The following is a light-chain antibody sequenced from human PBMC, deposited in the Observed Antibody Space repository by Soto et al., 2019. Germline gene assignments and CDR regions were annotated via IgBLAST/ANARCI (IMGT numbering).Light chain of an antibody. CDR2: GAS. V-gene: IGKV3D-20*02. CDR3: QQRNYWQVT. CDR1: QRDGSIY. Sequence: EVVLTQSPATLSLSPGESATLSCGASQRDGSIYLAWYQQKPGLAPRLLIYGASNRAPGIPARFSGSGSGTDFTLTISSLEPEDFAVYYCQQRNYWQVTFGQGTRLEI. J-gene: IGKJ5*01.